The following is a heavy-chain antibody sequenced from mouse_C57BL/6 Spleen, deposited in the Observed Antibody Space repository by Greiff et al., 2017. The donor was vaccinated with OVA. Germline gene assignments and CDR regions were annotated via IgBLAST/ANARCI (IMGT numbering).Heavy chain of an antibody. CDR2: ISDGGSYT. CDR1: GFTFSSYA. CDR3: ARDRGFRDYAMDY. J-gene: IGHJ4*01. D-gene: IGHD3-3*01. V-gene: IGHV5-4*01. Sequence: EVQRVESGGGLVKPGGSLKLSCAASGFTFSSYAMSWVRQTPEKRLEWVATISDGGSYTYYPDNVKGRFTISRDNAKNNLYLQMSHLKSEDTAMYYCARDRGFRDYAMDYWGQGTSVTVSS.